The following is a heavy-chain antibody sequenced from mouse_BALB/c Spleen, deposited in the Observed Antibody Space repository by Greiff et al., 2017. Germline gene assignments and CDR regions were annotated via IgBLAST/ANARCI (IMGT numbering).Heavy chain of an antibody. CDR1: GFTFSSYA. CDR3: AREDGFFAY. J-gene: IGHJ3*01. D-gene: IGHD2-3*01. CDR2: ISSGGST. V-gene: IGHV5-6-5*01. Sequence: EVQVVESGGGLVKPGGSLKLSCAASGFTFSSYAMSWVRQTPEKRLEWVASISSGGSTYYPDSVKGRFTISRDNARNILYLQMSSLRSEDTAMYYCAREDGFFAYWGQGTLVTVSA.